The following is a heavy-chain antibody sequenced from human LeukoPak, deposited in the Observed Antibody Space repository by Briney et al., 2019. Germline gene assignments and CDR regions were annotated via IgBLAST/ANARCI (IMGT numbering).Heavy chain of an antibody. CDR3: ARQNYYGSGSYYNGEFDY. D-gene: IGHD3-10*01. V-gene: IGHV4-34*01. J-gene: IGHJ4*02. CDR2: INHSGST. Sequence: PSETLSLTCAVYGGSFSGYYWSWIRQPPGKGLEWIGEINHSGSTNYNPSLKSRVTISVDTSKNQFSLKLSSVTAADTAVYYCARQNYYGSGSYYNGEFDYWGQGTLVTVSS. CDR1: GGSFSGYY.